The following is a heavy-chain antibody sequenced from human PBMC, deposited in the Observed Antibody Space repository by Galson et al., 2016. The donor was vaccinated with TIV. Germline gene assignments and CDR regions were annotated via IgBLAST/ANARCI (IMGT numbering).Heavy chain of an antibody. CDR1: GGSFSTYA. V-gene: IGHV1-69*06. CDR2: IIPILGPT. J-gene: IGHJ3*02. Sequence: SVKVSCKVSGGSFSTYAINWVRQAPGQGPEWMGRIIPILGPTKYAQRFQGRVSITADKSTNTAYMDLSSLRSDDTAGYYCARDNQATFGYDDAFVSWGQGTLVTVSS. CDR3: ARDNQATFGYDDAFVS. D-gene: IGHD5-12*01.